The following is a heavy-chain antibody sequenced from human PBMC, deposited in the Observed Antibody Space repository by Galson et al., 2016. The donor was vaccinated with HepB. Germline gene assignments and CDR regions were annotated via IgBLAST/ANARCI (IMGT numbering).Heavy chain of an antibody. CDR1: GDFVTGASFS. CDR2: IHHTGAA. D-gene: IGHD5-18*01. CDR3: ARGGFSYGHCTY. V-gene: IGHV4-30-2*05. J-gene: IGHJ4*02. Sequence: TLSLTCTVSGDFVTGASFSWNWIRHPPGKGLEWIGNIHHTGAAYYNPSLKSRLAMTVDTSNNQFSLRLTSLTAADTAVYYRARGGFSYGHCTYWGLGTLVTVSS.